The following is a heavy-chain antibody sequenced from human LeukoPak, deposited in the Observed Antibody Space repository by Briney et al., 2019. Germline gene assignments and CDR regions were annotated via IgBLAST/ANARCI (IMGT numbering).Heavy chain of an antibody. CDR2: ISAYNGNT. CDR1: GYTFTSYG. Sequence: ASVKVSCKASGYTFTSYGISWVRQAPGQGLEWMGWISAYNGNTNYAQKLQGRVTMTTDTSTSTAYMELRSLRSDDTAVYYCARDVPGFGERVWFDPWGQGTLVTVSS. V-gene: IGHV1-18*01. J-gene: IGHJ5*02. CDR3: ARDVPGFGERVWFDP. D-gene: IGHD3-10*01.